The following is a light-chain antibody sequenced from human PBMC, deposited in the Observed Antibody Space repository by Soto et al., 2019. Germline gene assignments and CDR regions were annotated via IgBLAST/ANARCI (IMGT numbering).Light chain of an antibody. J-gene: IGLJ3*02. Sequence: QSALTQPRSVSGSPGQSVTISCTGTSSDVGGYNYVSWHQHHPGKAPQLIIYDVSRRPSGVPDRFSGSKSGNTASLTISGLQADDEADYYCCSYAGRFTLLFGGGTKLTVL. CDR2: DVS. CDR1: SSDVGGYNY. V-gene: IGLV2-11*01. CDR3: CSYAGRFTLL.